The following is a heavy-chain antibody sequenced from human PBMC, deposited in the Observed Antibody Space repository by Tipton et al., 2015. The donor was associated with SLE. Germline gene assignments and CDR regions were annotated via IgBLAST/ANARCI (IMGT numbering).Heavy chain of an antibody. CDR1: GFTFEDYG. CDR2: INHRGLT. D-gene: IGHD3-10*01. J-gene: IGHJ5*02. CDR3: ASGAYGSGSNYFGGWFDP. Sequence: LRLSCEASGFTFEDYGMSWVRQAPGKGLEWVGQINHRGLTKYSQSLKGRVTLSVDTSKNQFSLKVSSVTAADTAVYYCASGAYGSGSNYFGGWFDPWGQGTLVTVSS. V-gene: IGHV4-34*01.